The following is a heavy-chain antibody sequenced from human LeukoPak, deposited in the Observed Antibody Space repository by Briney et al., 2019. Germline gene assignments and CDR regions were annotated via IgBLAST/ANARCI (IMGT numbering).Heavy chain of an antibody. V-gene: IGHV4-39*06. D-gene: IGHD5-24*01. CDR3: AGVGFDGYNYRGGGGYYFDY. CDR1: GGSISSSSYY. Sequence: PSETLSLTCTVSGGSISSSSYYWGWIRQPPGKGLEWIGSIYYSGSTYYNPSLKSRVTISVDTSKNQFPLKLSSVTAADTAVYYCAGVGFDGYNYRGGGGYYFDYWGQGTLVTVSS. CDR2: IYYSGST. J-gene: IGHJ4*02.